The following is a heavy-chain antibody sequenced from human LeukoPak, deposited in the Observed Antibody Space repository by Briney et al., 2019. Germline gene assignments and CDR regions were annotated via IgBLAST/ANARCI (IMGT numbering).Heavy chain of an antibody. J-gene: IGHJ1*01. V-gene: IGHV3-11*01. CDR1: GFTFSDYY. CDR2: ISSSGSTI. D-gene: IGHD6-13*01. Sequence: PGGSLRLSCAASGFTFSDYYMSWIRQAPGKGLEWVSYISSSGSTIYYADSVKGRFTFSRDNAKNSLYLQMNSLRAEDTAVYYCARNPIAARRYFQHWGQGTLVTVSS. CDR3: ARNPIAARRYFQH.